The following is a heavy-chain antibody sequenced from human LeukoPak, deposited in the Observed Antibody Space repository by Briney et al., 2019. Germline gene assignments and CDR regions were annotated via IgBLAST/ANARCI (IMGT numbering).Heavy chain of an antibody. D-gene: IGHD3-10*01. CDR1: GFTFSSHS. CDR3: AKPHLWFGKLTGFDP. CDR2: ISSSSSTI. V-gene: IGHV3-48*01. Sequence: GGSLRLSCAASGFTFSSHSMNWVRQAPGKGLEWVSYISSSSSTIYYADSVKGRFTISRDNAKNSLYLQMNSLRAEDTAVYYCAKPHLWFGKLTGFDPWGQGTLVTVSS. J-gene: IGHJ5*02.